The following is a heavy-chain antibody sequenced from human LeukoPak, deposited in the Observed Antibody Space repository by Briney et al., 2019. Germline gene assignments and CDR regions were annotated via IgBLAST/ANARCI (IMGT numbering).Heavy chain of an antibody. CDR1: GYTFTSYY. Sequence: ASVKVSCKASGYTFTSYYMHWVRQAPGQGLEWMGIINPSGGSTSYAQKFQGRVTMTRDTSTSTVYMELSSLRSEDTAVYYCAREGSRGDYYYYYTDVWGKGTTVTVSS. CDR2: INPSGGST. V-gene: IGHV1-46*01. D-gene: IGHD3-10*01. CDR3: AREGSRGDYYYYYTDV. J-gene: IGHJ6*03.